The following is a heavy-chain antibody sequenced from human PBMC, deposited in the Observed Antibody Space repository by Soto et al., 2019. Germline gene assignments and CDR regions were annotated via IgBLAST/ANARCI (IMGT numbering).Heavy chain of an antibody. CDR2: ISGNSDTT. CDR3: VQDNNWADPG. J-gene: IGHJ4*02. D-gene: IGHD3-16*01. V-gene: IGHV3-23*01. CDR1: GFTFGDYA. Sequence: GGSLRLACSASGFTFGDYAFSWGRQAPGKGLEWVSIISGNSDTTYYADSVKGRFTVSRDNSKNTLYLQMNSLRVEDTAIYYCVQDNNWADPGWGQGTLVTVSS.